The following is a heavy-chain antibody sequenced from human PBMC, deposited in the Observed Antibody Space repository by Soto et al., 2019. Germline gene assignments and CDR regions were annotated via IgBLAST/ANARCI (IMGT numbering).Heavy chain of an antibody. CDR3: ARSPFLECN. V-gene: IGHV3-48*03. D-gene: IGHD3-3*02. CDR2: ISSSGNTI. J-gene: IGHJ4*02. CDR1: GFTFSAYE. Sequence: SLILYCAASGFTFSAYEMNWVRQAPGKGLEWVSYISSSGNTIYYADSVKGRFTISRDNAKNSLFLQMNSLRVEDTAFYYCARSPFLECNWAQGTLVTVSP.